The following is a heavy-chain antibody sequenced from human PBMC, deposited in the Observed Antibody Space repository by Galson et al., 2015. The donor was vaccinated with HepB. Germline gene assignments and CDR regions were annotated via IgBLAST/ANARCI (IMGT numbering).Heavy chain of an antibody. J-gene: IGHJ4*02. Sequence: QSGAEVKKPGESLKISCKGSGYSFTSYWIGWVRQLPGKGLEWMGIIYPGDSDTRYSPSIQGQVTISADKSTSTAYLQWNSLKASDTAMYYCARQHDSGLGTPEYWGQGTLVTVSS. D-gene: IGHD3-10*01. CDR2: IYPGDSDT. V-gene: IGHV5-51*01. CDR3: ARQHDSGLGTPEY. CDR1: GYSFTSYW.